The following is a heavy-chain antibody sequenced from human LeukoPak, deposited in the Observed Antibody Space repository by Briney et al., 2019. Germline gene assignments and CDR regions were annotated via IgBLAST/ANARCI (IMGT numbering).Heavy chain of an antibody. D-gene: IGHD3-3*01. V-gene: IGHV4-4*07. CDR1: GGSISSYY. CDR2: IYTSGST. J-gene: IGHJ4*02. CDR3: ARELSYDFWSGYFVFDY. Sequence: PSETLFLTCTVSGGSISSYYWSWIRQPAGKGLEWIGRIYTSGSTNYNPSLKSRVTMSVDTSKNQFSLKLSSVTAADTAVYYCARELSYDFWSGYFVFDYWGQGTLVTVSS.